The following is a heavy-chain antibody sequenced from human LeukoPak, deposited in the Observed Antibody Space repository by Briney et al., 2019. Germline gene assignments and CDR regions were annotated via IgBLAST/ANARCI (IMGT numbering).Heavy chain of an antibody. V-gene: IGHV1-2*02. Sequence: ASVKVSCKASGYTLTGYYMHWVRQAPGQGREWMGWINPNSGGTNYAQKFQGRVTMTRDTSISTAYMELSRLRSDDTAVYYCAREVVVAATGFGYWGQGTLVTVSS. J-gene: IGHJ4*02. D-gene: IGHD2-15*01. CDR2: INPNSGGT. CDR1: GYTLTGYY. CDR3: AREVVVAATGFGY.